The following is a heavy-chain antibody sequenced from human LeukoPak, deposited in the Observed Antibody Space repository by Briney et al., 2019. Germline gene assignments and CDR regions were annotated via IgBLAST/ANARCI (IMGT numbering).Heavy chain of an antibody. CDR3: ASSATGAFDY. J-gene: IGHJ4*02. D-gene: IGHD3-10*01. V-gene: IGHV1-69*13. CDR2: IIPIFGTA. Sequence: GASVKVSCKASGGTFSSYAISWVRQAPGQGLEWMGGIIPIFGTANYAQKFQGRVTITADESTSTAYMELSSLRSGDTAVYYCASSATGAFDYWGQGTLVTVSS. CDR1: GGTFSSYA.